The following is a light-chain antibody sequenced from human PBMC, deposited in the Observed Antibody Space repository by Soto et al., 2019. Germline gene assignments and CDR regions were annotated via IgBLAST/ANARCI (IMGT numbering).Light chain of an antibody. CDR2: GAS. CDR1: QSVSSSY. CDR3: QQYGSSPVFT. Sequence: EIVLTQSPGTLSLSPGERATLSCRASQSVSSSYLAWYQQTPGQAPRLLIYGASSRATGIPDRFSGSGSGTAFTLTISRLEPEDFAGYYCQQYGSSPVFTFGQGTKLEIK. J-gene: IGKJ2*01. V-gene: IGKV3-20*01.